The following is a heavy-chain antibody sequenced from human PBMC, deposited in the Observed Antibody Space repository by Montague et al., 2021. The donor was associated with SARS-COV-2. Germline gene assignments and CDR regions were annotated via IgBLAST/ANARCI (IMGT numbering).Heavy chain of an antibody. CDR3: ARPSAPSITIFLVSSKYCYLDL. D-gene: IGHD3-3*01. J-gene: IGHJ2*01. V-gene: IGHV4-31*03. CDR2: IYYSGST. Sequence: TLSLTCTVSGGSISSGGYYWSWIRQHPGKGLEWNGYIYYSGSTYYNPSLKSRVTISVDTTKNQLSLKLSSATAADTDVFYRARPSAPSITIFLVSSKYCYLDLWGRVTLVTVSS. CDR1: GGSISSGGYY.